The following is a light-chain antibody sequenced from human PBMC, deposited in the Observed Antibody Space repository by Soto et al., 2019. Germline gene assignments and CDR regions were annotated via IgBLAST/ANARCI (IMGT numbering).Light chain of an antibody. CDR1: QAVNTR. CDR3: HQRQSWPRT. Sequence: VSTQSPATLSSFPGDRVTLSCRASQAVNTRLAWYQHKPGQAPKLLIYLASNRAAGVPARFSGSGSGTDFTLTISNVEPEDFAVYCCHQRQSWPRTFGQGTRLEIK. V-gene: IGKV3-11*01. J-gene: IGKJ5*01. CDR2: LAS.